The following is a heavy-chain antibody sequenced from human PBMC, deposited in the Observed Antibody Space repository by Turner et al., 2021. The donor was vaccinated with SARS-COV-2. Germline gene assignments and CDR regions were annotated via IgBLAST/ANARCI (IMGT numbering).Heavy chain of an antibody. CDR1: GYTFTGYY. V-gene: IGHV1-2*07. Sequence: QVQLVQSGAEVKKPGASVKVSCKASGYTFTGYYMYWVRQAPGQGLEWMGWINPNSGGTNCAHKCQGRVTMTRDTSISTAYMELSRLRSDDTAVYYCARVSSLSYYFDYWGQGTLVTVSS. D-gene: IGHD6-6*01. CDR2: INPNSGGT. CDR3: ARVSSLSYYFDY. J-gene: IGHJ4*02.